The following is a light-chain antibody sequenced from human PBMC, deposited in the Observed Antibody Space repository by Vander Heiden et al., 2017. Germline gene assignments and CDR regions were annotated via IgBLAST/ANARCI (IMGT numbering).Light chain of an antibody. CDR2: QRD. J-gene: IGLJ3*02. CDR3: QAWDSGTAP. V-gene: IGLV3-1*01. Sequence: SYELTQPPSVSVSPGQTARITCSGDTLRDKFICWYQQKPGQSPVLVIYQRDTRPSGIPERFSGSISGNTATLIISGTQAMDEADYYCQAWDSGTAPFGGGTKLTVL. CDR1: TLRDKF.